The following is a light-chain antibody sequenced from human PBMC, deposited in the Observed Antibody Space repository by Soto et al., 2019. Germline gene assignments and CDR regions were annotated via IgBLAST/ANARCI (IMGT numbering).Light chain of an antibody. CDR2: GAS. J-gene: IGKJ1*01. V-gene: IGKV3-15*01. CDR3: QQYNNWPRP. Sequence: EIVMTQSPDTLSVSPGERATLSCRASQSVSSYLAWYQQKPGQAPRLLMYGASPRATGIPARFSGSGSGTEFPLNISSLQSEDFAVYYCQQYNNWPRPFGQGTKGESK. CDR1: QSVSSY.